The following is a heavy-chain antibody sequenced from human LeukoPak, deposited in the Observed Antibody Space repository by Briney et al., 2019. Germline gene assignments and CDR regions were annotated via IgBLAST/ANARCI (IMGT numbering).Heavy chain of an antibody. V-gene: IGHV5-51*01. CDR2: IYPGDSET. Sequence: GESLQISCKGSGYSFTNYWIGWVRQMPGKGLEYMGIIYPGDSETKYSPSFQGQVTISADKSISTAYLQWSSLKASDTALYYCXXXXXXXXNSFAGCSAIDYWGQGTLVTVSS. D-gene: IGHD2/OR15-2a*01. J-gene: IGHJ4*02. CDR1: GYSFTNYW. CDR3: XXXXXXXXNSFAGCSAIDY.